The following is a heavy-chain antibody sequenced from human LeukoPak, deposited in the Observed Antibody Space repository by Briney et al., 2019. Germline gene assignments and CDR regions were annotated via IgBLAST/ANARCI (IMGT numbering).Heavy chain of an antibody. CDR1: GYSFTSYW. CDR3: ARHNEQQLAEFDY. V-gene: IGHV5-10-1*01. Sequence: GESLKISCKGSGYSFTSYWISWVRQMPGKGLEWMGRIDPSDSYTNYSPSFQGHVTISADKSISTAYLQWSSLKASDTAMYYCARHNEQQLAEFDYWGQGTLVTVSS. CDR2: IDPSDSYT. J-gene: IGHJ4*02. D-gene: IGHD6-13*01.